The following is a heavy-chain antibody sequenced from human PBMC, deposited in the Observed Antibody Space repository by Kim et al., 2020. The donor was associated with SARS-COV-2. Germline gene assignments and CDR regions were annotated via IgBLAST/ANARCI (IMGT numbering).Heavy chain of an antibody. CDR1: GGSISSSSYY. V-gene: IGHV4-39*01. D-gene: IGHD6-6*01. CDR3: ARRGADRQDYYYGMDV. Sequence: SETLSITCTVSGGSISSSSYYWGWIRQPPGKGLEWIGSIYYSGSTYYNPSLKSRVTISVDTSKNQFSLKLSSVTAADTAVYYCARRGADRQDYYYGMDV. J-gene: IGHJ6*01. CDR2: IYYSGST.